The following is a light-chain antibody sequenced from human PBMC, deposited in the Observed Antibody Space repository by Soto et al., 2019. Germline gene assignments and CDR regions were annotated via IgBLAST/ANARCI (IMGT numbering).Light chain of an antibody. V-gene: IGLV2-8*01. CDR3: SSYAGSNNFV. CDR1: SSDVGGYNY. Sequence: LTQPPSASGSPGQSVTISCTGTSSDVGGYNYVSWYQQHPGKAPKLMIYEVSERPSGVPDRFSGSKSSSTASLTVSGLQAEDEADYYCSSYAGSNNFVFGTGTKVTVL. J-gene: IGLJ1*01. CDR2: EVS.